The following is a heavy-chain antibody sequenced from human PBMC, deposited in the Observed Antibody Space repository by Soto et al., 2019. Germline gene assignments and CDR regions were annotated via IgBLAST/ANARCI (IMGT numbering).Heavy chain of an antibody. D-gene: IGHD2-15*01. CDR1: GDSISTVDYF. J-gene: IGHJ5*01. Sequence: SETLSLTCSVSGDSISTVDYFWAWIRQPPGQALEYIGYIYKSATTYYNPSFESRVAISLDTSKSQFSLNVTSVTAADTAVYFCARGRYCLTGRCFPNWFDSWGQGTLVTVPQ. CDR3: ARGRYCLTGRCFPNWFDS. V-gene: IGHV4-30-4*01. CDR2: IYKSATT.